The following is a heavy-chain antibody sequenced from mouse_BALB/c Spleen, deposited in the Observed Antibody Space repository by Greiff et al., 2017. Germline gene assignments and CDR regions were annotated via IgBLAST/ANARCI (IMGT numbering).Heavy chain of an antibody. J-gene: IGHJ1*01. CDR3: SRWVGRNYWYFDV. V-gene: IGHV3-1*02. D-gene: IGHD4-1*01. CDR2: IHYSGST. Sequence: ESGPDLVKPSQSLSLTCTVTGYSITSCYIWQLIRQLPGNQLEWMGYIHYSGSTNYNPSLKSRTSITRDTSKNQFFLQLNSVTTEDTATYACSRWVGRNYWYFDVWGAGTTVTVSS. CDR1: GYSITSCYI.